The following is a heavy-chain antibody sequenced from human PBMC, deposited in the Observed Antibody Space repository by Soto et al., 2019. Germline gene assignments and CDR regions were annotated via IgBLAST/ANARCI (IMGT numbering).Heavy chain of an antibody. Sequence: LGESLKISCKGSGYSFTSYWISWVRQMPGKGLEWMGRIDPSDSYTNYSPSFQGHVTISADKSISTAYLQWSSLKASDTAMYYCARRYCRSTSCPRNYYGMDVWGQGTTVTVSS. J-gene: IGHJ6*02. CDR2: IDPSDSYT. V-gene: IGHV5-10-1*01. D-gene: IGHD2-2*01. CDR1: GYSFTSYW. CDR3: ARRYCRSTSCPRNYYGMDV.